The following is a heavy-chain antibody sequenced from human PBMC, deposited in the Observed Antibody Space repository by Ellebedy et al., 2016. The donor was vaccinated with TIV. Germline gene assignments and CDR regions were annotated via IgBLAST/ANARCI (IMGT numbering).Heavy chain of an antibody. J-gene: IGHJ5*02. CDR1: GMTFSRYG. V-gene: IGHV3-33*01. Sequence: GESLKISXAASGMTFSRYGMHWVRQAPGKGLEWVALVWYDGSIEYYADSVKGRFTVSRDNSKNTLYLQMNSLRDEDTAVYYCARDLGSSSFGGGWFDPWGQGTLVTVSS. CDR2: VWYDGSIE. D-gene: IGHD6-6*01. CDR3: ARDLGSSSFGGGWFDP.